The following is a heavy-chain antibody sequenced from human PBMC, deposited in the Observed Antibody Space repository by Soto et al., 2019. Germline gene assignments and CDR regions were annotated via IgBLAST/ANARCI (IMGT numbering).Heavy chain of an antibody. Sequence: GGSLRLSCAASGFTFSSYSMNWVRQAPGKGLEWVSSISSSSSYIYYADSVKGRFTISRDNAKNSLYLQMNSLRAEDTAVYYRARLNRIAARPGYFDYWGQGTLVTVSS. CDR3: ARLNRIAARPGYFDY. CDR1: GFTFSSYS. CDR2: ISSSSSYI. J-gene: IGHJ4*02. V-gene: IGHV3-21*01. D-gene: IGHD6-6*01.